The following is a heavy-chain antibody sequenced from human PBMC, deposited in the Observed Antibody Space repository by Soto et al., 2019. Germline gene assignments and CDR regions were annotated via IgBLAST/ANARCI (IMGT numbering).Heavy chain of an antibody. CDR3: ARHLIPATTVTTPSSHFDY. Sequence: SETLSLTCTVSGGSISSSSYYWGWIRQPPGKGLEWIGSIYYSGSTYYNPSLKSRVTISVDTSKNQFSLKLSSVTAADTAVYYCARHLIPATTVTTPSSHFDYWGQGTLVTVSS. CDR1: GGSISSSSYY. D-gene: IGHD4-17*01. J-gene: IGHJ4*02. V-gene: IGHV4-39*01. CDR2: IYYSGST.